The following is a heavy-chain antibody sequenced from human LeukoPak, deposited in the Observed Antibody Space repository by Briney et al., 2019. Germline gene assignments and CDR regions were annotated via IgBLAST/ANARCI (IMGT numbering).Heavy chain of an antibody. Sequence: GGSLRLSCAASGFTFGTYAMSWVRQAPGKGLEWVSAISYSGDGTYYADSVKGRFTISRDNSKNTLYLQMNSLRAEDTAVYYCARDGEYGYYYYGMDVWGQGTTVTVSS. CDR2: ISYSGDGT. J-gene: IGHJ6*02. D-gene: IGHD2/OR15-2a*01. CDR3: ARDGEYGYYYYGMDV. CDR1: GFTFGTYA. V-gene: IGHV3-23*01.